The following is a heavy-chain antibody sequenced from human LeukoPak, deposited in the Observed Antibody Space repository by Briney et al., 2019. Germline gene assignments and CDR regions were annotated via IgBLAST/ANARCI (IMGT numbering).Heavy chain of an antibody. D-gene: IGHD4-11*01. CDR2: IKQDESEK. CDR3: ARGSAVTANNFDY. CDR1: GFTFSNYW. V-gene: IGHV3-7*01. J-gene: IGHJ4*02. Sequence: GGSLRLSCVVSGFTFSNYWMSWVRQAPGKGLEWVANIKQDESEKYYVDSVKGRFTISRDNAKNSLYLQMNSLRAEDTAVYYCARGSAVTANNFDYWGQGTLVTVSS.